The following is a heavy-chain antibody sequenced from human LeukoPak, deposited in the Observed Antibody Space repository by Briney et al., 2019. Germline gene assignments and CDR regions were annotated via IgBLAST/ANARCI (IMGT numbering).Heavy chain of an antibody. D-gene: IGHD2-15*01. CDR1: GCTFSSYW. J-gene: IGHJ4*02. CDR2: IKQDGSEK. V-gene: IGHV3-7*01. CDR3: ARARMRRPVDY. Sequence: GGSLRLSCAASGCTFSSYWMSWVRQAPGKGLEWVANIKQDGSEKYYVDSVKGRFTISRDNAKDSLYLQMNSLRAEDTAVYYCARARMRRPVDYWGQGTLVTVSS.